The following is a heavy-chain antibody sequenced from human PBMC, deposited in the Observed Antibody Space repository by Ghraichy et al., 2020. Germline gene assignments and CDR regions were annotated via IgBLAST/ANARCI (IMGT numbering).Heavy chain of an antibody. CDR3: ARGSRDLASYYDY. CDR1: GGSFSGYY. D-gene: IGHD5-24*01. Sequence: SETLSLTCAVYGGSFSGYYWSWIRQPPGKGLEWIGEINHSGSTNYNPSLKSRVTISVDTSKNQFSLKLSSVTAADTAVYYCARGSRDLASYYDYWGQGTLVTVSS. CDR2: INHSGST. V-gene: IGHV4-34*01. J-gene: IGHJ4*02.